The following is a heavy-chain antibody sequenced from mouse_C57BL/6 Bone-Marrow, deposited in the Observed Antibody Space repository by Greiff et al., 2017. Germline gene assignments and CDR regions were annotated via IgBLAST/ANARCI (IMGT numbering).Heavy chain of an antibody. CDR2: ISGGGGNT. V-gene: IGHV5-9*01. Sequence: EVHLVESGGGLVKPGGSLKLSCAASGFTFSSYTMSWVRQTPEKRLQWVAAISGGGGNTYYPDSVKGRFTFSRDNDKNILYLKMSSLRSKYTALYYCARQVTTVLATKYFDVWGTGTTVTVSS. D-gene: IGHD1-1*01. CDR1: GFTFSSYT. CDR3: ARQVTTVLATKYFDV. J-gene: IGHJ1*03.